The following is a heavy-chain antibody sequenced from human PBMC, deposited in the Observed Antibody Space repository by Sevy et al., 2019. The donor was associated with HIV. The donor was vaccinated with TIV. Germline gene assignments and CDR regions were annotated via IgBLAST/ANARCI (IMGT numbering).Heavy chain of an antibody. CDR3: ARGGGYYGSGSYLDY. D-gene: IGHD3-10*01. CDR2: ISYDGSNK. CDR1: GFTFSSYA. V-gene: IGHV3-30-3*01. J-gene: IGHJ4*02. Sequence: QAGGSLRLSCAASGFTFSSYAMHWVRQAPGKGLEWVAVISYDGSNKYYADSVKGRFTISRDNSKNTLYLQMNSLRAEDTAVYYCARGGGYYGSGSYLDYWGQGTLVTVSS.